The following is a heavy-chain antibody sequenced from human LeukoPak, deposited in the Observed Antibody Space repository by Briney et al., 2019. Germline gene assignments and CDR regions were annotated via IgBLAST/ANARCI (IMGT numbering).Heavy chain of an antibody. J-gene: IGHJ4*02. CDR2: ISGSGGST. CDR3: ATDEGYSTGYYGVDS. CDR1: GFTFSNYA. Sequence: PGGSLRLSCAASGFTFSNYAMSWVRQAPGKGLEWVSAISGSGGSTFYEDSVKGRFTISRDKSMKKLYLQMSSLRADDTAAYYCATDEGYSTGYYGVDSWGQRNIVPVSS. V-gene: IGHV3-23*01. D-gene: IGHD3-22*01.